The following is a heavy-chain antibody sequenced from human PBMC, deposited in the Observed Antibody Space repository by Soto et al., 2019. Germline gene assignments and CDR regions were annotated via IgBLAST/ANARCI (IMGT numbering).Heavy chain of an antibody. CDR3: GRGASGSYRLDY. Sequence: EVQLVESGGGLVQPGGSLRLSCAASGFTFSHYWMHWVRQAPGKGLVWVSRINGDGTGTNYADSVQGQFTISRDNAKNPLYLQMSSLRADDTAVYYCGRGASGSYRLDYWGQGTLVTVSS. J-gene: IGHJ4*02. D-gene: IGHD3-10*01. CDR2: INGDGTGT. CDR1: GFTFSHYW. V-gene: IGHV3-74*01.